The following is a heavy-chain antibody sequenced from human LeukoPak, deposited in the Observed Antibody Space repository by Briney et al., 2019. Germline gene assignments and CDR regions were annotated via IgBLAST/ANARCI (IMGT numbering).Heavy chain of an antibody. CDR1: GYTFTGYY. CDR3: ARDLVLMAYTDPNYYYYMDV. V-gene: IGHV1-2*02. CDR2: INPNSGGT. D-gene: IGHD2-8*01. J-gene: IGHJ6*03. Sequence: ASVKVSCKASGYTFTGYYMHWVRQAPGQGLEWMGWINPNSGGTNYAQKFQGRVTMTRDTSISTAYMELSRLRSDDTAVYYCARDLVLMAYTDPNYYYYMDVWGKGTTVTVSS.